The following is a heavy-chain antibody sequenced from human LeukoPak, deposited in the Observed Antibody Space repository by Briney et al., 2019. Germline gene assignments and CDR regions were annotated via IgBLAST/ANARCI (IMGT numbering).Heavy chain of an antibody. CDR1: GGSFSGYY. CDR2: ISHSGST. CDR3: ARGRSGWRRGFDY. D-gene: IGHD6-19*01. V-gene: IGHV4-34*01. Sequence: SETLSLTCAVYGGSFSGYYWSWIRQPPGKGLEWIGEISHSGSTNYNPSLKSRVTISVDTSKNQFSLKLSSVTAADTAVYYCARGRSGWRRGFDYWGQGTLVTVSS. J-gene: IGHJ4*02.